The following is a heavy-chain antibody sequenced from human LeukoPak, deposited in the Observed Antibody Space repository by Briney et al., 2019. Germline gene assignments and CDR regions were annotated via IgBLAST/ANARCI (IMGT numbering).Heavy chain of an antibody. CDR2: INHSGST. V-gene: IGHV4-34*01. D-gene: IGHD2-15*01. Sequence: SETLSLTCTVSGGSISGYYWSWIRQPPGKGLEWIGKINHSGSTNYNPSLKSRVTISVDTSKNQFSLKLSSVTAADTAVYYCARVRRTCSGGSCVPLRWFDPWGQGTLVTVSS. CDR1: GGSISGYY. J-gene: IGHJ5*02. CDR3: ARVRRTCSGGSCVPLRWFDP.